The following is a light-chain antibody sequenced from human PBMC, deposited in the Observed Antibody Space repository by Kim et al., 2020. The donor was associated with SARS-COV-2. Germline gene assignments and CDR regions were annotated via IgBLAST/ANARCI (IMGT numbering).Light chain of an antibody. Sequence: VSPGKTASITCSGDDLGDKYTSWYQQKSGQSPVLVIYQDNMRPSGIPERFSGSNSGNTATLTISGTQAMDEADYYCQTWDISTGVFGGGTQLTVL. V-gene: IGLV3-1*01. CDR3: QTWDISTGV. J-gene: IGLJ2*01. CDR2: QDN. CDR1: DLGDKY.